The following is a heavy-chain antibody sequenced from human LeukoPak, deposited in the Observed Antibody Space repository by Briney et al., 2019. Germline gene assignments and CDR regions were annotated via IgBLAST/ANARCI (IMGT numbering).Heavy chain of an antibody. CDR2: ISGSGGST. J-gene: IGHJ4*02. V-gene: IGHV3-23*01. D-gene: IGHD3-10*01. CDR3: ASIYGSGSYSLPYYFDY. CDR1: GFTFSSYA. Sequence: GGSLRLSCAASGFTFSSYAMSWVRQAPGKGLEWVSAISGSGGSTYYADSVKGRFTISRDNAKNSLYLQMNSLRAEDTAVYYCASIYGSGSYSLPYYFDYWGQGTLVTVSS.